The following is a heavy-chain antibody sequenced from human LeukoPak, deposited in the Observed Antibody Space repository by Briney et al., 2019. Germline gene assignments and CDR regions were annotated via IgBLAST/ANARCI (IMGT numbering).Heavy chain of an antibody. CDR3: ARGHMVEATMDAFDI. Sequence: GRSLRLSCAASGFTFSRHAVHWVRRAPGKGLEWLAVISYDGSNKYYADSVKGRFTISRDNAKNSLYLQMNSLRAEDTAVYYCARGHMVEATMDAFDIWGQGTMVTVSS. D-gene: IGHD1-26*01. CDR2: ISYDGSNK. V-gene: IGHV3-30-3*01. CDR1: GFTFSRHA. J-gene: IGHJ3*02.